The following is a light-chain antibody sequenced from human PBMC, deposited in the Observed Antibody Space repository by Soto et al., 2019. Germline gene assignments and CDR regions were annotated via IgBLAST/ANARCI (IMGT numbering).Light chain of an antibody. CDR1: HSESIW. CDR3: QRYSGYAAWT. J-gene: IGKJ1*01. CDR2: NAS. V-gene: IGKV1-5*01. Sequence: DIQMTQSTHTQCAAVGERVTITVRPSHSESIWVAWYQQKPGKAPKVLIWNASTLHRGVPSRFSGSGYGTEYALAIRSLHPGDTATYYCQRYSGYAAWTFRQGTKVHIK.